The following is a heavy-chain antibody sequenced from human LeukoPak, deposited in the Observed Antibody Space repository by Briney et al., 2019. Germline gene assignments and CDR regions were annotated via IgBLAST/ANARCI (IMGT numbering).Heavy chain of an antibody. CDR1: GFTFDDYT. Sequence: GGSLRLSCAASGFTFDDYTMHWVRQAPGKGLEWVSLISWDGGSTYYADSVKGRFTISRDNSKNTLYLQMNSLRAEDTAVYYCAKDFWDSYGYNDYWGQGTLVTVSS. D-gene: IGHD5-18*01. CDR2: ISWDGGST. V-gene: IGHV3-43*01. CDR3: AKDFWDSYGYNDY. J-gene: IGHJ4*02.